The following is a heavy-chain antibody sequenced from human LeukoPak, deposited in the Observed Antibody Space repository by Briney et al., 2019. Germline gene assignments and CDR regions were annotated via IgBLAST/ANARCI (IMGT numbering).Heavy chain of an antibody. CDR1: RGSISSYY. V-gene: IGHV4-59*01. CDR2: IYYSGST. CDR3: ARFPGTGRFDP. D-gene: IGHD1-1*01. Sequence: SETLSLTCTVSRGSISSYYWSWIRQPPGKGLEWIGYIYYSGSTNYNPSLKSRVTISVDTSKNQFSLKLSSVTAADTAVYYCARFPGTGRFDPWGQGTLVTVSS. J-gene: IGHJ5*02.